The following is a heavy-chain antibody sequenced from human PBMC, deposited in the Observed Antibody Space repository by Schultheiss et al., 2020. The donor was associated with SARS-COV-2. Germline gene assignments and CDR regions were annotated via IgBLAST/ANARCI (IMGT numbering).Heavy chain of an antibody. V-gene: IGHV3-23*01. J-gene: IGHJ5*02. D-gene: IGHD5-12*01. Sequence: GGSLRLSCAASGFTFSSYAMSWVRQAPGKGLEWVSAISDRGGSTYYADSVKGRFTISRDNSKNTLYLQMNSLRAEDTAVYYCARNLRGYSGYNWFDPWGQGTLVTVSS. CDR1: GFTFSSYA. CDR2: ISDRGGST. CDR3: ARNLRGYSGYNWFDP.